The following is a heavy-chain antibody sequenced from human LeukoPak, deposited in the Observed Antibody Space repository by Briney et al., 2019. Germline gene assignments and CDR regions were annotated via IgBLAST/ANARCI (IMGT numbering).Heavy chain of an antibody. CDR1: GFTFSSYA. CDR2: IKQDGSEK. Sequence: DPGGSLRLSCAASGFTFSSYAMSWVRQAPGKGLEWVANIKQDGSEKYYVDSVKGRFTISRDNSKNTLYLQMNSLRAEDTAVYYCAKEHSSGWSMDYFDYWGQGTLVTVSS. V-gene: IGHV3-7*03. D-gene: IGHD6-19*01. J-gene: IGHJ4*02. CDR3: AKEHSSGWSMDYFDY.